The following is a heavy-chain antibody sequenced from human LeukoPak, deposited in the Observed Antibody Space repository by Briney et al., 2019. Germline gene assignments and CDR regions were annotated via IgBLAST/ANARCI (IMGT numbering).Heavy chain of an antibody. J-gene: IGHJ4*02. D-gene: IGHD2/OR15-2a*01. CDR1: GFTFKDYW. CDR3: ASQGTTMMTTYYY. CDR2: IKGDGDEK. V-gene: IGHV3-7*01. Sequence: GGSLRLSCAASGFTFKDYWMIWVRQAPGKGLEWVANIKGDGDEKYYVDSVKGRFTISRDNAENSLYLQMNSLRAEDTALYYCASQGTTMMTTYYYWGQGTLVTVSS.